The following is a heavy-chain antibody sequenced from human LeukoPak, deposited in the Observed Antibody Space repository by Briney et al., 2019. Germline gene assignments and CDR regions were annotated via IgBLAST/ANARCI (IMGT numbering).Heavy chain of an antibody. CDR3: AKAATEYSSSWLDY. D-gene: IGHD6-6*01. CDR1: GFTFDDYA. Sequence: PGGSLRLSCAASGFTFDDYAIHWVRQAPGKGLEWVSLISWNGGSTYYADSVKGRFTISRDNSKNSLYLQMNSLRSEDTALYYCAKAATEYSSSWLDYWGQGTLVTVSS. J-gene: IGHJ4*02. V-gene: IGHV3-43D*04. CDR2: ISWNGGST.